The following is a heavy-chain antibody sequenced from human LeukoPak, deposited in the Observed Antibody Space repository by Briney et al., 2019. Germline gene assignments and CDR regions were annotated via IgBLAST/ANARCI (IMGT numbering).Heavy chain of an antibody. CDR3: ARHGNAFDI. CDR1: GGSISSSSYY. CDR2: IDYSGST. J-gene: IGHJ3*02. Sequence: PPETLSLTCTVSGGSISSSSYYCGCIRQPPGKGLECIGSIDYSGSTYYNPSLRSRVTISVDTSKNQFSLKLSSVTAADTAVYYCARHGNAFDIWGQGTMVTVSS. D-gene: IGHD1-1*01. V-gene: IGHV4-39*01.